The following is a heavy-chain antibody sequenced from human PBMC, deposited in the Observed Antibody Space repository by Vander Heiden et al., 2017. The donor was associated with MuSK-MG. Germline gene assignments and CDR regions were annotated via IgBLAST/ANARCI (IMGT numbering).Heavy chain of an antibody. CDR3: ARLAAY. CDR1: GYSITSGYF. CDR2: IYHSGTT. J-gene: IGHJ4*02. V-gene: IGHV4-38-2*01. Sequence: QVQLQESGPGLVKPSETLSLTCAVSGYSITSGYFWGWIRQPPGKGLEWVGSIYHSGTTYYNPSLKSRVTISVDTSKNQFSLKLSSVTAADTAVYYCARLAAYWGQGTLVTVSS.